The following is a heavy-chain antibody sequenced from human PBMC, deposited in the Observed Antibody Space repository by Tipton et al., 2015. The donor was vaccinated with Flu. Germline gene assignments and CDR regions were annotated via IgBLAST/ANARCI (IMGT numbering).Heavy chain of an antibody. V-gene: IGHV4-34*01. D-gene: IGHD3-10*01. J-gene: IGHJ6*02. Sequence: TLSLTCAVYGGSFSGYYWSWIRQPPGKGLEWIGEINHSGSTNYNPSPKSRVTISVDTSKNQFSLKLSSVTAADTAVYYCARRGYYYYGMDVWGQGTTVTVSS. CDR1: GGSFSGYY. CDR3: ARRGYYYYGMDV. CDR2: INHSGST.